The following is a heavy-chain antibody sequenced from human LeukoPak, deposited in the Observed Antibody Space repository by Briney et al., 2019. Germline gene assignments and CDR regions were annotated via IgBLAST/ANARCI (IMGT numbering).Heavy chain of an antibody. V-gene: IGHV3-7*01. J-gene: IGHJ4*02. CDR2: MKRDGSEI. CDR3: ARELDYGDY. CDR1: GFTFSTYW. Sequence: PGGSLRLSCSASGFTFSTYWMSWVRQAPGKGLEWVANMKRDGSEIYYVDSVRGRFTISRDNARSSLYLQMNSLRAEDTAVYYCARELDYGDYWGQGTLVTVSS.